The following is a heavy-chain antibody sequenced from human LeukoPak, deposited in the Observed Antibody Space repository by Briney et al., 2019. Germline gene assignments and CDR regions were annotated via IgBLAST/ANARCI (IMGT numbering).Heavy chain of an antibody. CDR3: ARAYYYYYYGMDV. V-gene: IGHV3-66*02. CDR1: GFTVSSNY. CDR2: IYSGGST. J-gene: IGHJ6*02. Sequence: GGSLRLSCAASGFTVSSNYMSWVRQAPGKGLEWVSVIYSGGSTYYSDSVKGRFTISRDNSKNTLYLQMNSLRAEDTAVYYCARAYYYYYYGMDVWGQGTTVTVSS.